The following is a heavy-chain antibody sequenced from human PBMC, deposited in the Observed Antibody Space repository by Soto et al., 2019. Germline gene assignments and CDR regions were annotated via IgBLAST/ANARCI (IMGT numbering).Heavy chain of an antibody. Sequence: QVQLVQSGAEVKKPGSSVTVSCQASGGTFSSYAISWVRQAPGQGLEWMGGIIPIFGTANYAQKFQGRVTITADKSTSTAYMELSSLRSEDTAVYYCARGAPPYSILLYYYYGMDVWGQGTTVTVSS. CDR1: GGTFSSYA. J-gene: IGHJ6*02. V-gene: IGHV1-69*06. CDR3: ARGAPPYSILLYYYYGMDV. CDR2: IIPIFGTA. D-gene: IGHD4-4*01.